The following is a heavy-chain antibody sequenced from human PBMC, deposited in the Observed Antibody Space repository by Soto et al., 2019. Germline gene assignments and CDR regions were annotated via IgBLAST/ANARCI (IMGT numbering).Heavy chain of an antibody. J-gene: IGHJ4*02. D-gene: IGHD3-16*01. CDR3: AGDRGSDALDS. V-gene: IGHV1-18*01. CDR1: GYTFTSYG. CDR2: ISANNGNT. Sequence: QVQLVQSGAGVKKPGASVKVSCKASGYTFTSYGISWVRQAPGQGLEWMGWISANNGNTNYAQNLQGRVTMTTDTSTSTAYTELRSMRSDDTAVYYCAGDRGSDALDSWGQGTLVTVSS.